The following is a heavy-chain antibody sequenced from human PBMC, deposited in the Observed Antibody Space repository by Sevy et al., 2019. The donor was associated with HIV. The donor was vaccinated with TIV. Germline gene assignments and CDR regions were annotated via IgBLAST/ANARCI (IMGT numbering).Heavy chain of an antibody. CDR2: IKEDGSKK. D-gene: IGHD1-26*01. J-gene: IGHJ4*02. Sequence: GGSLRLSCAASGLSFSSYWMSWVRQAPGKGLEWVANIKEDGSKKYYVDSVKGKFISSSDKAKNSLNMQLNSLRAEETAVYYGARGEATTDYWDQGTLVTVSS. V-gene: IGHV3-7*01. CDR1: GLSFSSYW. CDR3: ARGEATTDY.